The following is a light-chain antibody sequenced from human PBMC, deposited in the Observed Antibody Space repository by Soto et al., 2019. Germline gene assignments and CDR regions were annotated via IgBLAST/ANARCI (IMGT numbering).Light chain of an antibody. CDR2: EVS. V-gene: IGLV2-23*02. Sequence: QSALTQPASVSGSPGQSITISCTGTSSDVGSYNLVSWYQQLPGKAPKLMIYEVSKRPSGVSNRFSGSKSGNTASLTISGLQAEDEADYYCCSYAGSSTKGYVFGTGTKVTVL. CDR3: CSYAGSSTKGYV. J-gene: IGLJ1*01. CDR1: SSDVGSYNL.